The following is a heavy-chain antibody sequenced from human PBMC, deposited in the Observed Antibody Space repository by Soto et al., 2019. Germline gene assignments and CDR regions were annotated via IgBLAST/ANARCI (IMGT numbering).Heavy chain of an antibody. Sequence: GASVKVSCKASGFTFTSSAVQWVRQARGQRLEWIGWIVVGSGNTNYAQKFQERVTITRDMSTSTAYMELSSLRSEDTAVYYCAADQRAHLAFDYWGQGTLVTLSS. J-gene: IGHJ4*02. D-gene: IGHD2-2*01. V-gene: IGHV1-58*01. CDR2: IVVGSGNT. CDR3: AADQRAHLAFDY. CDR1: GFTFTSSA.